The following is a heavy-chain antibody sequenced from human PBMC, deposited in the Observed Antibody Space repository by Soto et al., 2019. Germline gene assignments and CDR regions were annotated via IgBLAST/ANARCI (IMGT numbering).Heavy chain of an antibody. V-gene: IGHV1-18*04. D-gene: IGHD4-17*01. Sequence: QVQLVQSGPDLKRPGASMKVSCKASGYTFTSYGISWVRQAPGQGLEWMAWISPLKGRTQYSQKAQGRVTLSTDTSSNPAYMEMTNLRVDDTAVYYCAMDYGDRPEYFKHWGQGTLVTVS. J-gene: IGHJ1*01. CDR2: ISPLKGRT. CDR1: GYTFTSYG. CDR3: AMDYGDRPEYFKH.